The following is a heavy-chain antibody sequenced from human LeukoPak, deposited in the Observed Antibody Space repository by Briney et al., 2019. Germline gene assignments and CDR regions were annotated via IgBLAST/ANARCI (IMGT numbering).Heavy chain of an antibody. V-gene: IGHV4-34*01. CDR1: GGPFSGYY. D-gene: IGHD3-3*01. CDR3: ARVARIRFRPPDY. CDR2: INHSGST. J-gene: IGHJ4*02. Sequence: KASETLSLTCAVYGGPFSGYYWSWIRQPPGKGLEWIGEINHSGSTNYNPSLKSRVTISVDTSKNQFSLKLSSVTAADTAVYYCARVARIRFRPPDYWGQGTLVTVSS.